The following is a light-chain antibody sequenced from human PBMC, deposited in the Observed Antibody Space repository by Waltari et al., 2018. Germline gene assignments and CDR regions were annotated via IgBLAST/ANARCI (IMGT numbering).Light chain of an antibody. V-gene: IGKV1-5*03. CDR2: KAS. Sequence: DIQMTQSPSTLSASVGDRVTFSCRASQSISNRLAWYQQKPGKAPKLLLRKASTLETGVPSRCTGSGSGTEFTLTISGLQPDDFATYYCQQYHVNVYTFGQGTKLEIK. CDR1: QSISNR. J-gene: IGKJ2*01. CDR3: QQYHVNVYT.